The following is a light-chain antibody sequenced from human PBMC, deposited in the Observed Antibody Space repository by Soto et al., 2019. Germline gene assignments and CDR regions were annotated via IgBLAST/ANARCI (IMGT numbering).Light chain of an antibody. CDR1: SSDVGSYDL. Sequence: QSVLTQPASVSGSPGQSIAISCTGTSSDVGSYDLVSWYQQHPGKAPKLMIYEVTNRPSGVSSRFSGSKSGNTASLTISGLQDEDAADYYCCSSAGGGTDVFGAGTKLTVL. CDR2: EVT. J-gene: IGLJ1*01. V-gene: IGLV2-23*02. CDR3: CSSAGGGTDV.